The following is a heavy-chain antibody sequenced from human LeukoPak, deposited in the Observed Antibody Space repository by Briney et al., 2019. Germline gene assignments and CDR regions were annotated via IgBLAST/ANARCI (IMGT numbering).Heavy chain of an antibody. J-gene: IGHJ4*02. Sequence: GGSLRLSCAASGFTFSSYSMNWVRQAPGKGLEWVSYISSSSSTIYYADSVKGRFTISRDNAKNSLYLQMNSLRAEDTAVYYCARDRDDYGDFSLGYWGQGTLVTVSS. CDR2: ISSSSSTI. V-gene: IGHV3-48*01. D-gene: IGHD4-17*01. CDR3: ARDRDDYGDFSLGY. CDR1: GFTFSSYS.